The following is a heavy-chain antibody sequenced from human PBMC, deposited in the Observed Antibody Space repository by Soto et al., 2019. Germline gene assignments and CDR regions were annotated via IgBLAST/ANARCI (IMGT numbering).Heavy chain of an antibody. D-gene: IGHD1-26*01. Sequence: NPSETLSLTCTVSGGSITSSSYYWCWIRQPPGKGLEWIGSIYYSGSTYYNPSLKSRVTISVDTSKNQFSLKLSSVTAADTAVYYCAIQEVGGSYVCTFDPWAQGTLVTVSS. CDR2: IYYSGST. J-gene: IGHJ5*02. V-gene: IGHV4-39*01. CDR3: AIQEVGGSYVCTFDP. CDR1: GGSITSSSYY.